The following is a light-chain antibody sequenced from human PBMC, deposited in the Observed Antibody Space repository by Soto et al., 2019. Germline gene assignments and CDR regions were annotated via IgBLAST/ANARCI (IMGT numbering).Light chain of an antibody. V-gene: IGLV1-44*01. CDR2: ANN. CDR1: NSNIGSNP. J-gene: IGLJ2*01. Sequence: QSVLTQSPSASGTPGQRVTISCSGINSNIGSNPVNWYQQLPGMAPKLLISANNQRPSGVPDRFSGSKSGTSASLAISGLQSEDEADYYCATWDGSLNAVVFGGGTKVTVL. CDR3: ATWDGSLNAVV.